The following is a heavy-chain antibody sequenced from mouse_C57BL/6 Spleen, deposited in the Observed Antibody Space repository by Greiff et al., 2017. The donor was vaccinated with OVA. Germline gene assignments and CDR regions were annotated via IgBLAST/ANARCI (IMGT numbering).Heavy chain of an antibody. J-gene: IGHJ2*01. Sequence: EVQLVESGGGLVKPGGSLKLSCAASGFTFSSYAMSWVRQTPEKRLEWVATISDGGSYTYYPDNVKGRFTISRDNAKNNLYLQMSHLKSEDTAMYYCARDGYYGLGFDYWGQGTTLTVSS. D-gene: IGHD1-1*02. V-gene: IGHV5-4*01. CDR2: ISDGGSYT. CDR3: ARDGYYGLGFDY. CDR1: GFTFSSYA.